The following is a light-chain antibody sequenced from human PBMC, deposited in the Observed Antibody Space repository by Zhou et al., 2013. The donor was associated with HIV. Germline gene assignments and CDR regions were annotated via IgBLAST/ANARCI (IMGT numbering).Light chain of an antibody. Sequence: IQMTQSPSSLSASVGDRVSITCQASQDISNNLYWFQQKPGNAPKLLIYAASSLQGGVPSRFSGSGSGTEFTLTISSLQPDDFATYYCQQYNSYPYTFGQGTKLEIK. V-gene: IGKV1-16*01. CDR3: QQYNSYPYT. J-gene: IGKJ2*01. CDR2: AAS. CDR1: QDISNN.